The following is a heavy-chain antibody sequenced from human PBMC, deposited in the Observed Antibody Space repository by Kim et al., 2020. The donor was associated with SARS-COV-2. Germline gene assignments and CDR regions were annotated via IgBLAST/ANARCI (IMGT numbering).Heavy chain of an antibody. CDR2: EDGET. J-gene: IGHJ4*02. Sequence: EDGETIYAQKFQGRVTMTEDTSTDTAYMELSSLRSEDTAVYYCATTPFGFWGQGTLVTVSS. CDR3: ATTPFGF. V-gene: IGHV1-24*01.